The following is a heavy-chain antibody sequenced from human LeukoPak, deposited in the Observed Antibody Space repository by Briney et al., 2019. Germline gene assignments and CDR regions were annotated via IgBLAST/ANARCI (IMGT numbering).Heavy chain of an antibody. D-gene: IGHD1-26*01. V-gene: IGHV1-8*02. CDR2: INANSGKT. CDR3: ARVADLLGGAFKAFDY. CDR1: GYAFTSNG. J-gene: IGHJ4*02. Sequence: GASVKVSCKASGYAFTSNGFSWVRQAPGQGLEWMGWINANSGKTTYVQKFQDRVTMTRNTSISTAYMELSSLRSEDTAVYYCARVADLLGGAFKAFDYWGQGTLVTVSS.